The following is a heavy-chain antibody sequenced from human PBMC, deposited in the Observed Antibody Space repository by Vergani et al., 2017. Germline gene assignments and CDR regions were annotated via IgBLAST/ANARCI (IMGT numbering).Heavy chain of an antibody. CDR2: ISWNSGSI. D-gene: IGHD1-26*01. CDR1: GFTFDDYA. CDR3: ARDRGIVGANGENWFDP. Sequence: EVQLVESGGGLVQPGRSLRLSCAASGFTFDDYAMHWVRQAPGKGLEWVSGISWNSGSIGYADSVKGRFTISRDNAKNSLYLQMNSLRAEDTAVYYCARDRGIVGANGENWFDPWGQGTLVTVSS. V-gene: IGHV3-9*01. J-gene: IGHJ5*02.